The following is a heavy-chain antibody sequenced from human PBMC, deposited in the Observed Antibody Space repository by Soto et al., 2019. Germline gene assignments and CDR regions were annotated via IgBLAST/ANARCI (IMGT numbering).Heavy chain of an antibody. Sequence: EVQLVESGGGLVQPGGSLRLSCAASGFTFSSYSMNWVRQAPGKGLEWVSYISSSSSTIYYADSVKGRFTISRDNAKNSLNLQMNSLRDEDTAVYYCARGGDSSATDAFDIWGQGTMDTVSS. V-gene: IGHV3-48*02. CDR3: ARGGDSSATDAFDI. CDR1: GFTFSSYS. CDR2: ISSSSSTI. J-gene: IGHJ3*02. D-gene: IGHD3-22*01.